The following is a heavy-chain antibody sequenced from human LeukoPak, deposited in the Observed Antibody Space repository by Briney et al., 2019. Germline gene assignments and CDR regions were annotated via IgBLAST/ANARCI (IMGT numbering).Heavy chain of an antibody. V-gene: IGHV3-30*18. D-gene: IGHD6-19*01. J-gene: IGHJ4*02. CDR3: AKGGQGSGWYEGYFDY. Sequence: PGGSLRLSCAASGFTFSSYGMHWVRQAPGKGLEWVAVISYDGSNKYYADSVKGRFTISRDNSKNTLYLQMNSLRAEDTAVYYCAKGGQGSGWYEGYFDYWGQGTLVTVSS. CDR2: ISYDGSNK. CDR1: GFTFSSYG.